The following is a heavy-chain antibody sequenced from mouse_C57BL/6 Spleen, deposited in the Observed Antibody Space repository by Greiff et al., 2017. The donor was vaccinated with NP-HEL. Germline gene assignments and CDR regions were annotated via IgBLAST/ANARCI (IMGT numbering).Heavy chain of an antibody. Sequence: QVQLQQPGAELVRPGSSVKLSCKASGYTFTSYWMAWVKQRPGQGLEWIGNIYPSDSETHYNQKFKDKATLTVDKSSSTAYMQLSSLTSEDSAVYYCARKDHYDYDVWFAYWGQGTLVTVSA. D-gene: IGHD2-4*01. CDR3: ARKDHYDYDVWFAY. V-gene: IGHV1-61*01. CDR2: IYPSDSET. J-gene: IGHJ3*01. CDR1: GYTFTSYW.